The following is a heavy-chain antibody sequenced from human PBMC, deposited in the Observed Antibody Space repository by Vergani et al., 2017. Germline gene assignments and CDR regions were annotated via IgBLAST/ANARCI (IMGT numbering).Heavy chain of an antibody. CDR3: AKGRDSMTTVTPFDY. J-gene: IGHJ4*02. CDR1: GFTFSSYA. Sequence: EVQLLESGGGLVQPGGSLRLSCAASGFTFSSYAMSWVRQAPGKGLEWVAAISGSGGSTYYADSVKGRFTISRENSKNTLYLQMNSLRAEDTAVYYCAKGRDSMTTVTPFDYWGQGTLVTVSS. V-gene: IGHV3-23*01. D-gene: IGHD4-17*01. CDR2: ISGSGGST.